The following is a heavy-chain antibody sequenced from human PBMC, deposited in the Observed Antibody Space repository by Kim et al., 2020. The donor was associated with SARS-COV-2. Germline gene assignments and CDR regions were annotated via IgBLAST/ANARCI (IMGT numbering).Heavy chain of an antibody. V-gene: IGHV4-61*01. J-gene: IGHJ3*02. CDR3: ARVTSGSYDAFDT. D-gene: IGHD1-26*01. Sequence: SETLSLTCTVSGGSVSSGSYYWSWIRQPPGKGLEWIGYIYYSGSTNYNPSLKSRVTISVDTSKNQFSLKLSSVTAADTAVYYCARVTSGSYDAFDTWGQGTMVTVSS. CDR1: GGSVSSGSYY. CDR2: IYYSGST.